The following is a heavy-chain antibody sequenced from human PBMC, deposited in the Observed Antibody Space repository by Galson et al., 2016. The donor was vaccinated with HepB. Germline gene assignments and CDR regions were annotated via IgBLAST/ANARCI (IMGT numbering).Heavy chain of an antibody. Sequence: SVKVSCKASGYPFTSYYIHWVRQAPGQGLEWMGLINPSDGKTNYAQRFQGRVTMTRDTSTRTVYMDLSTLRAEDTAVFYCAREWERQRGMDVWGQGTTVTVSS. CDR1: GYPFTSYY. CDR3: AREWERQRGMDV. CDR2: INPSDGKT. D-gene: IGHD1-26*01. J-gene: IGHJ6*02. V-gene: IGHV1-46*01.